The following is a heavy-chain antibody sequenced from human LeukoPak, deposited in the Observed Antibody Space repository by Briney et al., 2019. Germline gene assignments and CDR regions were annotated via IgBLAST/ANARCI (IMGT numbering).Heavy chain of an antibody. CDR1: GFTFSNAW. CDR3: AKHAAVAMNWFDP. D-gene: IGHD6-19*01. V-gene: IGHV3-23*01. Sequence: GGSLRLSCAASGFTFSNAWMSWVRQAPGKGLEWVSAISGSGGSTYYADSVKGRFTISRDNSKNTLYLQMNSLRAGDTAVYYCAKHAAVAMNWFDPWGQGTLVTVSS. J-gene: IGHJ5*02. CDR2: ISGSGGST.